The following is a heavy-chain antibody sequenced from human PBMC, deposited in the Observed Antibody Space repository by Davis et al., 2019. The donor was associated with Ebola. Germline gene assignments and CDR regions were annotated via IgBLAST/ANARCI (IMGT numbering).Heavy chain of an antibody. CDR2: ISSSSSYI. J-gene: IGHJ5*02. Sequence: PGGSLTLSCAASGFTFSSYSMNWVRQAPAKGLEWVSSISSSSSYIYYADSVKGRFTISRDNAKNSLYLQMNSLRAEDTAVYYCARDPTVHYYDFWSGSYAIGWFDPWGQGTLVTVSS. CDR3: ARDPTVHYYDFWSGSYAIGWFDP. D-gene: IGHD3-3*01. CDR1: GFTFSSYS. V-gene: IGHV3-21*01.